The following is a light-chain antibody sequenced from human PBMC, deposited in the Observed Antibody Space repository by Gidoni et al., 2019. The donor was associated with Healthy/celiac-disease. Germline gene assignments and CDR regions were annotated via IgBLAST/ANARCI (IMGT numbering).Light chain of an antibody. Sequence: EIVLTQSPGTLSLSPGERATLSCRASQSVSSSYLAWYQQKPGQAPRLLIYGASSRATSIPDRFSGSGSGTDFTLTISRLEPEDFAVYYCQQYGSSPITFXQXTRLEIK. CDR1: QSVSSSY. CDR2: GAS. J-gene: IGKJ5*01. V-gene: IGKV3-20*01. CDR3: QQYGSSPIT.